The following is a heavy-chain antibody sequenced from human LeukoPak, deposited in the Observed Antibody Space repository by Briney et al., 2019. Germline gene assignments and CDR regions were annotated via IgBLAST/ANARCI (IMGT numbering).Heavy chain of an antibody. Sequence: ASVKVSCKASGYTFTSYGISWVRQAPGQGLEWMGWISAYNGNTNYAQKLQGRVTMTTDTSTSTAYMELRSLRSGDTAVYYCARDTPSSIAALTIFDYWGQGTLVTVSS. CDR2: ISAYNGNT. CDR1: GYTFTSYG. D-gene: IGHD6-6*01. V-gene: IGHV1-18*01. CDR3: ARDTPSSIAALTIFDY. J-gene: IGHJ4*02.